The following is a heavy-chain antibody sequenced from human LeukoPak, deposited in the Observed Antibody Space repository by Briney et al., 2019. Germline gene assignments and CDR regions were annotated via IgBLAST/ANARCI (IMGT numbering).Heavy chain of an antibody. J-gene: IGHJ4*02. CDR2: IGWNSGSI. Sequence: GGSLRLSCAASGFTFNDYAMHWIRLAPGKGLEWVAGIGWNSGSIGYADSVKGRSSISRDNAKNSLYLQMNSLRAEDTALYYCAKGHCSSTSCDIDYWGQGTLVTVSS. D-gene: IGHD2-2*02. CDR3: AKGHCSSTSCDIDY. V-gene: IGHV3-9*01. CDR1: GFTFNDYA.